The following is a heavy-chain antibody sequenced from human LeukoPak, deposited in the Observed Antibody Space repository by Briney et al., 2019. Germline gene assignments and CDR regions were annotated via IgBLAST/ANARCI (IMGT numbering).Heavy chain of an antibody. CDR3: AKTRNGYTTEYLHH. CDR1: GFILSSFA. CDR2: ISSPGGNT. D-gene: IGHD5-24*01. Sequence: GGSLRLPCTSSGFILSSFAMSWVRQAPGKGLEWVSSISSPGGNTYYADSVKGRFTISRDNSKNALYLQMNSLRAEDTAVYYCAKTRNGYTTEYLHHWGQGTLVTVSS. V-gene: IGHV3-23*01. J-gene: IGHJ1*01.